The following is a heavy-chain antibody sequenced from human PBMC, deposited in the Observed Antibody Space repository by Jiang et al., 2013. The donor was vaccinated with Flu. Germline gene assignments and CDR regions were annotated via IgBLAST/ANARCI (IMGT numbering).Heavy chain of an antibody. CDR1: GGTFSSYA. J-gene: IGHJ5*02. D-gene: IGHD3-10*01. Sequence: VQLVESGAEVKKPGSSVKVSCKASGGTFSSYAISWVRQAPGQGLEWMGGIIPIFGTANYAQKFQGRVTITADESTSAAYMELSSLRSEDTAVYYCARDTPNPYGSGSYEPNWFDPWGQGTLVTVSS. CDR3: ARDTPNPYGSGSYEPNWFDP. CDR2: IIPIFGTA. V-gene: IGHV1-69*01.